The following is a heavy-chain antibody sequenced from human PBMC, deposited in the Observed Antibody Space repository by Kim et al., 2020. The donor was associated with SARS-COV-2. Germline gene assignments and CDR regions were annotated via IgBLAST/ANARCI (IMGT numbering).Heavy chain of an antibody. V-gene: IGHV4-59*08. Sequence: SETLSLTCTVSGGSISSYYWSWIRQPPGKGLEWIGYIYYSGSTNYNPSLKSRVTISVDTSKNQFSLKLSSVTAADTAVYYCAGTVAGTYDYWGQGTLVTV. CDR1: GGSISSYY. CDR3: AGTVAGTYDY. CDR2: IYYSGST. J-gene: IGHJ4*02. D-gene: IGHD6-19*01.